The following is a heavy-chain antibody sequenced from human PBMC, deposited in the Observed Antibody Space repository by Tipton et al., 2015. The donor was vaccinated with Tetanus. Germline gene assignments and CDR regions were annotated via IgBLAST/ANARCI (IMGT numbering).Heavy chain of an antibody. CDR1: GYSFTSYG. CDR3: ARDSSGWWRRYYGMDV. D-gene: IGHD6-19*01. Sequence: QLVQSGAEVKKPGASVKVSCKASGYSFTSYGISWVRQAPGQGLEWMGWISADNGNTNYAQKIQGRVTMTPDTSTSTAYMELRSLRSDDTAVYYCARDSSGWWRRYYGMDVWGQGTTVTVSS. CDR2: ISADNGNT. J-gene: IGHJ6*02. V-gene: IGHV1-18*01.